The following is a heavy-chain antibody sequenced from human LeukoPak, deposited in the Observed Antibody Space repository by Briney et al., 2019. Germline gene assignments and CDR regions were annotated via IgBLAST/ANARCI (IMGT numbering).Heavy chain of an antibody. V-gene: IGHV4-34*01. CDR2: IT. CDR3: ARADSRAIDYYYMDV. D-gene: IGHD2-2*01. CDR1: GGSFSGYY. J-gene: IGHJ6*03. Sequence: SETLSLTCAVYGGSFSGYYWSWIRQPPGKGLEWIGEITNYNPSLKSRVTISVDTSKNQFSLKLSSVTAADTAVYYCARADSRAIDYYYMDVWGKGTTVTVSS.